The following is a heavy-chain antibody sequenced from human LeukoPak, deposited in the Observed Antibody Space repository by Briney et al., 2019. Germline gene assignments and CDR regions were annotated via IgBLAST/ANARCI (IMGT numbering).Heavy chain of an antibody. V-gene: IGHV3-33*01. CDR1: GLTFSSYG. Sequence: TGGSLRLSCAASGLTFSSYGMHWVRQAPGKGLEWVAVIWYDGSNKYYADSVKGRFTISRDNSKNTLYLQMNSLRAEDTAVYYCARDYLDWYFDLWGRGTLVTVSS. J-gene: IGHJ2*01. CDR2: IWYDGSNK. CDR3: ARDYLDWYFDL.